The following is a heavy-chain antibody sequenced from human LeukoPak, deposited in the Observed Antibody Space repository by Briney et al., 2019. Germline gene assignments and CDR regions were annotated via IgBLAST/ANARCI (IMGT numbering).Heavy chain of an antibody. CDR2: MNPNSGNT. D-gene: IGHD6-19*01. J-gene: IGHJ5*02. CDR1: GYTFASYD. V-gene: IGHV1-8*01. Sequence: ASVKVSCKASGYTFASYDINWVRQATGQGLEWMGWMNPNSGNTGYAQKFQGRVTMTRDTSISTAYMELSRLRSDDTAVYYCARAGIAVEWFDPWGQGTLVTVSS. CDR3: ARAGIAVEWFDP.